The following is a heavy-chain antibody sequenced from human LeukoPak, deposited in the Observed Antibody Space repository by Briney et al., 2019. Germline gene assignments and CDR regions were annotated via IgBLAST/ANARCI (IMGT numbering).Heavy chain of an antibody. CDR1: GGSISSYY. V-gene: IGHV4-59*01. CDR2: IYYSGST. CDR3: ARDGDYYFDY. J-gene: IGHJ4*02. Sequence: SETLSLTCTVSGGSISSYYWSWIRQPPGKGLEWIGYIYYSGSTDYNPSLKSRVTISVDTSKNQFSLKLSSVTAADTSVYYCARDGDYYFDYWGQGTLVTVSS. D-gene: IGHD2-21*02.